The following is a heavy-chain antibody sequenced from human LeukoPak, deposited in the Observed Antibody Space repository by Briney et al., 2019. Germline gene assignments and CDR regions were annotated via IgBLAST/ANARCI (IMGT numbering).Heavy chain of an antibody. V-gene: IGHV3-30*04. J-gene: IGHJ5*02. CDR3: ARTPVPYCSSTSCYADWFDP. CDR1: GFTFSSYA. D-gene: IGHD2-2*01. Sequence: GRSLRLSCAASGFTFSSYAMHWVRQAPGKGLEWVAVISYDGSSKYYADSVKGRFTISRDNSKNTLYLQMNSLRAEDTAVYYCARTPVPYCSSTSCYADWFDPWGQGTLVTVSS. CDR2: ISYDGSSK.